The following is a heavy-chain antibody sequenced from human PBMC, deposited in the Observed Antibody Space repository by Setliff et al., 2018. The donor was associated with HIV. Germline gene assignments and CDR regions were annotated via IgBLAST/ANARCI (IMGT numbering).Heavy chain of an antibody. Sequence: GGSLRLSCAASGFNLRTYSMNWVRQAPGKGLEWVASISSSTAAIDYADSVKGRFAISRDNTGNSLYLQMNSLRVEDTAMYYCAKVFRSSTMLLVGFDYWGLGTLVTVSS. CDR1: GFNLRTYS. D-gene: IGHD3-22*01. CDR2: ISSSTAAI. J-gene: IGHJ4*02. V-gene: IGHV3-21*04. CDR3: AKVFRSSTMLLVGFDY.